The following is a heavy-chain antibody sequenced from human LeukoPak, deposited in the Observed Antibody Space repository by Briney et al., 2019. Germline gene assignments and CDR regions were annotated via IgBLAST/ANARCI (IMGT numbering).Heavy chain of an antibody. Sequence: ASLKVSCKASGYTFTGYYMHWVRQAPGQGLAWMGWINPNSGGTNYAQKFQGSVTMTRDTSISTAYMELSRLRSDDTAVYYCARDMSGSYQDNWFDPWGQGTLVTVYS. J-gene: IGHJ5*02. CDR3: ARDMSGSYQDNWFDP. CDR2: INPNSGGT. D-gene: IGHD1-26*01. CDR1: GYTFTGYY. V-gene: IGHV1-2*02.